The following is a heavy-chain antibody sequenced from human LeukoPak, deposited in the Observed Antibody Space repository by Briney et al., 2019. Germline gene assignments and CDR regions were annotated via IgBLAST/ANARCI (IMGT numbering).Heavy chain of an antibody. D-gene: IGHD7-27*01. J-gene: IGHJ3*01. CDR1: GFTFSTYG. CDR2: ISPSGDIT. Sequence: GGSLRLSCAASGFTFSTYGMNWVRQAPGKGLEWVSGISPSGDITYYADSVMGRFSISRDNPKSTVSLQMSSLRAEDTALYYCVRDLHWGGFDVWGQGTMVTVSS. V-gene: IGHV3-23*01. CDR3: VRDLHWGGFDV.